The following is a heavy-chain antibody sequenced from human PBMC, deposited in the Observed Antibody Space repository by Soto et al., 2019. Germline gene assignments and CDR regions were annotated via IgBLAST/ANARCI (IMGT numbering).Heavy chain of an antibody. CDR1: GYGFTTYG. J-gene: IGHJ4*02. V-gene: IGHV1-18*01. CDR2: ISAHNGNT. CDR3: ARGRDGDD. Sequence: QVHLVQSGAEVKKPGASVKVSCKGSGYGFTTYGITWVRQAPGQGLEWMAWISAHNGNTNYAQKLQGRVTVTRDTSTSTAYMELRSLRSDDTAVYYCARGRDGDDWGQGALDTESS.